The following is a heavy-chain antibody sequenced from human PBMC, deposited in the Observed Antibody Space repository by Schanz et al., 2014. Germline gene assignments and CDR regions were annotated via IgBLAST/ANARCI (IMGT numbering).Heavy chain of an antibody. CDR1: GLNFDYYG. J-gene: IGHJ4*02. V-gene: IGHV3-33*01. D-gene: IGHD1-26*01. CDR2: IGYDGSEK. Sequence: QVQLVESGGGVVQPGRSLRLSCATSGLNFDYYGMNWVRQAPGKGLEWVANIGYDGSEKYYVDSVKGRFTISRDTPKNTLYVQMNSLRAGDTAVYYCARDSGSHYLVDYWGQGTLVTVSS. CDR3: ARDSGSHYLVDY.